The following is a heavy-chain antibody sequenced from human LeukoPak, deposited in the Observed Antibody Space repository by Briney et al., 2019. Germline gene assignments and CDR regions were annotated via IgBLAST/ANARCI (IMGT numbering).Heavy chain of an antibody. V-gene: IGHV3-30*02. Sequence: PGGSLRLSCAASGFTFSSYGMHWVRQAPGKGLEWVACIRYDGSNKYYADSVKGRFTISRDNSKNTLYLQMNSLRAEDTAVYYCAKEVVVVPAALGGDYWGQGTLVTVSS. CDR1: GFTFSSYG. D-gene: IGHD2-2*01. CDR3: AKEVVVVPAALGGDY. J-gene: IGHJ4*02. CDR2: IRYDGSNK.